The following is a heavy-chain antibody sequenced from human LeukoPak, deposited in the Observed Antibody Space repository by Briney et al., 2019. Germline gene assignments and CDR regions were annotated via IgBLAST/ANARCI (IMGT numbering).Heavy chain of an antibody. J-gene: IGHJ4*02. CDR2: TYYRSKWYN. CDR1: GGSVSSKNGA. Sequence: SQTLSLICVVSGGSVSSKNGAWNWLRQSPSRGLEWLGRTYYRSKWYNDYAESMEGRMTISQDTSKNQYSLHLNSVTPDDTAVYYCARDFGTTGWHTFDYWGQGTLVTVSS. D-gene: IGHD6-19*01. V-gene: IGHV6-1*01. CDR3: ARDFGTTGWHTFDY.